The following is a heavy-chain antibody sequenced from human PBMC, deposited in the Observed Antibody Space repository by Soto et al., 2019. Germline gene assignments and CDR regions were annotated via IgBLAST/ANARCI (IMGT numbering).Heavy chain of an antibody. D-gene: IGHD3-22*01. V-gene: IGHV3-11*01. CDR1: GFTFSDYY. CDR3: AREAFDSDALDM. Sequence: QVQLVESGGGLVKPGGSLRLYCTVSGFTFSDYYMSWIRQAPGKGLEWLSYISSSGSMIQYADSVKGRFTISRDNAKNSLYLQMNSLRAEDTAVYYCAREAFDSDALDMWGQGTMVTVSS. CDR2: ISSSGSMI. J-gene: IGHJ3*02.